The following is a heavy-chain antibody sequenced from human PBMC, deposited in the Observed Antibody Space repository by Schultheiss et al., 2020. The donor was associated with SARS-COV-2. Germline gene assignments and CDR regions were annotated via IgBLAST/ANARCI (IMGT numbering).Heavy chain of an antibody. Sequence: SETLSLTCTVSGYSISSGYYWGWIRQPPGKGLEWIGSIYHSGSTYYNPSLKSRVTISVDTSKNQFSLKLSSVTAADTAVYYCARDLYSSSPYYYYGMDVWGQGTTVTVSS. CDR1: GYSISSGYY. D-gene: IGHD6-6*01. V-gene: IGHV4-38-2*02. J-gene: IGHJ6*02. CDR2: IYHSGST. CDR3: ARDLYSSSPYYYYGMDV.